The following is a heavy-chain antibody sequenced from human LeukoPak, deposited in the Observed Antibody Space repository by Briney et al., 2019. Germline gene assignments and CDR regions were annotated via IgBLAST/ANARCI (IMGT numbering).Heavy chain of an antibody. CDR2: IIPIFGTA. CDR1: GGTFSSYA. J-gene: IGHJ4*02. V-gene: IGHV1-69*01. Sequence: GSSVKVSCKASGGTFSSYAISWVRQAPGQGLEWMGGIIPIFGTANYAQKFQGRVTITADESTSTAYMELSSLRSEDTAVYYCAREEPRYCSGGSCPMGYWGQGTLVTVSS. CDR3: AREEPRYCSGGSCPMGY. D-gene: IGHD2-15*01.